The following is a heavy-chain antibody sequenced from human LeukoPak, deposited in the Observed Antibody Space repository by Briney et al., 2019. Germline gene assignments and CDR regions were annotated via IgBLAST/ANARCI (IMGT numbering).Heavy chain of an antibody. D-gene: IGHD6-19*01. V-gene: IGHV3-66*01. Sequence: GGTLRLSCAASGFTFSSYGMSWVRQAPGKGLEWVSVIYSGGSTYYADSVKGRFTISRDNSKNTLYLQMNSLRAEDTAVYYCARVVNSSGSYYYYYYMDVWGKGTTVTISS. CDR1: GFTFSSYG. J-gene: IGHJ6*03. CDR2: IYSGGST. CDR3: ARVVNSSGSYYYYYYMDV.